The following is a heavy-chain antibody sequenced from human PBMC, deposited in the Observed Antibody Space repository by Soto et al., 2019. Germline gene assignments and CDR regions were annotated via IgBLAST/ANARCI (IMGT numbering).Heavy chain of an antibody. CDR2: IIPIFGTA. V-gene: IGHV1-69*12. CDR1: GGTFSSYA. J-gene: IGHJ2*01. D-gene: IGHD4-17*01. Sequence: QVQLVQSGAEVKKPGSSVKVSCKASGGTFSSYAISWVRQAPGQGLEWMGGIIPIFGTANYAQKFQGRVTIHADESTSTAYMALRSLRSEYTAVYYCASGYDYGGAYWYFALWGRGTLVTVSS. CDR3: ASGYDYGGAYWYFAL.